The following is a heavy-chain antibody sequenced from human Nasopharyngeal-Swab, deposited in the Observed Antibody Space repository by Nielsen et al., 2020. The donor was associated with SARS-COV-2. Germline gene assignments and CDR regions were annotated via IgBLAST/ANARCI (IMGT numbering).Heavy chain of an antibody. CDR2: IYPGDSET. Sequence: GGSLRLSCKSSGYSFSSHWIGWTRQKPGKGLEWMGIIYPGDSETRYSPSFQGQVTISADKSINTAYLQWRSLKASDTAMYYCARRNQMAARPFDSWGQGTLVTVSS. CDR1: GYSFSSHW. J-gene: IGHJ4*02. CDR3: ARRNQMAARPFDS. V-gene: IGHV5-51*01. D-gene: IGHD6-6*01.